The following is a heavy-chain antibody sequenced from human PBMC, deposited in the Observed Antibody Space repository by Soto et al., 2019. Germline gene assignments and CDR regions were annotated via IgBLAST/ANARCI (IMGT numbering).Heavy chain of an antibody. Sequence: PGGSLRLSCAASGVPFSSYGMHWVRQAPGKGLEWVAVIWFDGSNKFYADSVKGRFTISRDNSKNTVSLQMNSLRDEDSAAYYCATTGPYWGQGTLVTVSS. V-gene: IGHV3-33*01. J-gene: IGHJ4*02. CDR2: IWFDGSNK. CDR3: ATTGPY. CDR1: GVPFSSYG.